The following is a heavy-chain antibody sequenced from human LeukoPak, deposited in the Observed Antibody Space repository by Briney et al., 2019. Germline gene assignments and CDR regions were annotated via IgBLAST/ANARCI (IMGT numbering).Heavy chain of an antibody. CDR2: ISYDENNK. V-gene: IGHV3-30*03. J-gene: IGHJ4*02. CDR3: LAKGFDY. Sequence: PVGYLRPSCAASGFTFSSYRMHLVRQAPGKGLEWVAVISYDENNKYYAGSVKSRFTISRDNSKNTLYLQMNSLRAEDTAVYYCLAKGFDYWCEGTLLTVSS. CDR1: GFTFSSYR.